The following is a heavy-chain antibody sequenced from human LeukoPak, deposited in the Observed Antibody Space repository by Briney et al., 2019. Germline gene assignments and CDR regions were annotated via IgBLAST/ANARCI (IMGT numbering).Heavy chain of an antibody. V-gene: IGHV1-18*04. CDR2: ISAYNGNT. CDR3: AREDPYSGSRTGGPDY. J-gene: IGHJ4*02. CDR1: GYTFTSYY. D-gene: IGHD1-26*01. Sequence: GASVRVSCKASGYTFTSYYMHWVRQAPGQGLEWMGWISAYNGNTNYAQKLQGRVTMTTDTSTSTAYMELRSLRSDDTAVYYCAREDPYSGSRTGGPDYWGQGTLVTVSS.